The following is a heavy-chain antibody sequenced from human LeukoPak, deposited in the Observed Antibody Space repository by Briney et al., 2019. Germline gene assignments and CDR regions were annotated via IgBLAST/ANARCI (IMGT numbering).Heavy chain of an antibody. D-gene: IGHD5-12*01. Sequence: GGSLRLSCAASGFTFSSYEMNWVRQAPGKGLEWVSYISSSGSTIYYADSVKGRFTISGDNAKNSLYLQMNSLRAEDTAVYYCARVTPVRGVPENWFDPWGQGTLVTVSS. CDR3: ARVTPVRGVPENWFDP. J-gene: IGHJ5*02. V-gene: IGHV3-48*03. CDR2: ISSSGSTI. CDR1: GFTFSSYE.